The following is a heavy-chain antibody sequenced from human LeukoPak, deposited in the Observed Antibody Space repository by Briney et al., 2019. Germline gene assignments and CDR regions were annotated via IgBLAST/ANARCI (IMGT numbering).Heavy chain of an antibody. J-gene: IGHJ4*02. V-gene: IGHV3-33*01. CDR2: IWYDGSNK. Sequence: GRSLRLSCAASGFTFSIYGMHWARHAPGKGLEWVAVIWYDGSNKYYADSVKGRFTISRDNSKNTLYLQMRSLRAEDTAVYYCARERLAGRYFDYWGQGTLVTVSS. D-gene: IGHD4-17*01. CDR3: ARERLAGRYFDY. CDR1: GFTFSIYG.